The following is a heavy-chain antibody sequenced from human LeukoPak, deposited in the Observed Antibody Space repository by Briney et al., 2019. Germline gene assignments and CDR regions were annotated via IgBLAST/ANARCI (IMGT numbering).Heavy chain of an antibody. Sequence: SETLSLTCTVSGGSISSHYWSWIRQPPGKGLEWIGYIYYSGSTNYNPSLKSRVTISVDTSKNQFSLKLSSVTAADTAVYYCARGPSFSGYVNYWGQGTLVTVSS. CDR2: IYYSGST. V-gene: IGHV4-59*11. CDR3: ARGPSFSGYVNY. J-gene: IGHJ4*02. D-gene: IGHD5-12*01. CDR1: GGSISSHY.